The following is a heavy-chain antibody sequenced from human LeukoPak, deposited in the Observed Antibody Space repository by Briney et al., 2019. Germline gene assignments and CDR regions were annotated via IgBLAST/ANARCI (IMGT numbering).Heavy chain of an antibody. Sequence: SETLSLNCTVSGGFISGYYWSWIRQPDGKGLEWIGRVYINGNSDYNPSLKSRVTMSIDTSTNQVYLRMTSVTAADTAVYYCARAAVDMDVWGKGTAVTVSS. V-gene: IGHV4-4*07. CDR1: GGFISGYY. J-gene: IGHJ6*03. CDR3: ARAAVDMDV. CDR2: VYINGNS. D-gene: IGHD6-19*01.